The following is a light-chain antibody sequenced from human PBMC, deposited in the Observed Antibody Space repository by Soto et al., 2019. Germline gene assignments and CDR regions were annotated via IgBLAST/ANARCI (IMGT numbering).Light chain of an antibody. J-gene: IGKJ1*01. V-gene: IGKV1-39*01. CDR3: QHSSFTPWT. CDR2: AAS. CDR1: QSISSY. Sequence: DIQMTQSPSSLSASVGDRVTITCRASQSISSYLNWYQQKPGKAPKVLIYAASSLQSGVPPRFSGSGSGTEFTLSVSSLKPEDFATYYCQHSSFTPWTFGQGTLVEAK.